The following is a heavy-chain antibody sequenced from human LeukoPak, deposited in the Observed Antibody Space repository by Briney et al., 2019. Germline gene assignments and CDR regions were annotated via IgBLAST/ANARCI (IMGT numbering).Heavy chain of an antibody. CDR2: IYYSGST. V-gene: IGHV4-39*01. CDR3: ARPTQEQRYSGYYFDY. Sequence: SETLSLTCTVSGGSISSSSYYWGWIRQPPGKGLEWIGSIYYSGSTYYNPPLKSRVTISVDTSKNQFSLKLSSVTAADTAVYYCARPTQEQRYSGYYFDYWGQGTLVTVSS. J-gene: IGHJ4*02. CDR1: GGSISSSSYY. D-gene: IGHD6-13*01.